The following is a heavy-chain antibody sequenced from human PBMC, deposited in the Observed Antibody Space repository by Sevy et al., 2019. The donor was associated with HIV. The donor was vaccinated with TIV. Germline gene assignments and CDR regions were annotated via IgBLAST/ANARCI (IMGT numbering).Heavy chain of an antibody. CDR3: AKVGQDYYDSSVYFDY. D-gene: IGHD3-22*01. CDR2: ISYDGSNK. CDR1: GFTFSSYG. J-gene: IGHJ4*02. V-gene: IGHV3-30*18. Sequence: GGSLRLSCAASGFTFSSYGMHWVRQAPGKGLEWVAAISYDGSNKYYADSVKGRFTISRDNSKNTLYLQMNSLRAEDTAVYYCAKVGQDYYDSSVYFDYWGQGTLVTVSS.